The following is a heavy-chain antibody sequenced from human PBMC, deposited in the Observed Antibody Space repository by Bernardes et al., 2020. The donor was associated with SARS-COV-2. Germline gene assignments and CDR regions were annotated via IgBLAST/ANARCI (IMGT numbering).Heavy chain of an antibody. J-gene: IGHJ4*02. Sequence: ASMKVSCKASGYTFTSYGISWVRQAPGQGLEWMGWISAYNGNTNYAQKLQGRVTMTTDTSTSTAYMELRSLRSDDTAVYYCARAAFGCSSTSCHQYFDYWSQGTLVTVSS. CDR3: ARAAFGCSSTSCHQYFDY. CDR2: ISAYNGNT. D-gene: IGHD2-2*01. CDR1: GYTFTSYG. V-gene: IGHV1-18*01.